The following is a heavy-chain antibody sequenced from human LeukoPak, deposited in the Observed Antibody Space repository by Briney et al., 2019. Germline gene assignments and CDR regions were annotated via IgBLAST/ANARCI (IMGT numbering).Heavy chain of an antibody. CDR1: GGSFSGDY. CDR3: ARRLCGGDCYSTFSY. J-gene: IGHJ4*02. CDR2: LNHSGST. Sequence: KPSQTLSLTCAVYGGSFSGDYWSWSRQPPGKGLEWTGGLNHSGSTNYNPSLKSRVTISVDTSKNQFSLTLSSVTAADTAVYYCARRLCGGDCYSTFSYWGQGTLVTVSS. V-gene: IGHV4-34*01. D-gene: IGHD2-21*02.